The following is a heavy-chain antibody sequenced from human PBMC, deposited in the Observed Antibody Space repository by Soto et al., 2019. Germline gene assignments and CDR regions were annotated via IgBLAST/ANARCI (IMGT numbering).Heavy chain of an antibody. CDR3: AKGGSGSYSNAFDI. D-gene: IGHD3-10*01. CDR2: IYYSGST. CDR1: GGSVSSSSYS. V-gene: IGHV4-39*01. J-gene: IGHJ3*02. Sequence: SETLSLTCTVSGGSVSSSSYSWGWIRQPPGKGLEWIGSIYYSGSTYYIPSLKSRVTISVDTSKNQFSLKLSSVTAADTAVYYCAKGGSGSYSNAFDIWGQGTMVTVSS.